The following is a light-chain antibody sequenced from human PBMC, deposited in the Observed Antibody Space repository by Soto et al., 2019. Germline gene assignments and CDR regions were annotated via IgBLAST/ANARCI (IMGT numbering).Light chain of an antibody. CDR3: QQNVSPPIT. J-gene: IGKJ5*01. CDR2: GAS. Sequence: EIVLTQSQGTLSLSPGERATLSCRASQSVTSSYLAWYQQKPGQAPRLLIYGASSRATGIPDRFSGSGSWTDFNLTISRREAEDFSVYYCQQNVSPPITFGQGTRLEIK. CDR1: QSVTSSY. V-gene: IGKV3-20*01.